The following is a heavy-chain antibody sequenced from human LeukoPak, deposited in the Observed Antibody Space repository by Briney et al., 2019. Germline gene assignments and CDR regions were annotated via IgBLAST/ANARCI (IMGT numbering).Heavy chain of an antibody. CDR2: INSDGSST. J-gene: IGHJ4*02. D-gene: IGHD6-13*01. CDR1: GFTFSSYW. V-gene: IGHV3-74*01. Sequence: EGSLKLSCAASGFTFSSYWMHWVRQAPGQGLVWVSRINSDGSSTSYADCVKGRFTISRDNAKNTLYLQMNSLRAEDTAVYYCARGGEGSSSWYFDYWGQGTLVTVSS. CDR3: ARGGEGSSSWYFDY.